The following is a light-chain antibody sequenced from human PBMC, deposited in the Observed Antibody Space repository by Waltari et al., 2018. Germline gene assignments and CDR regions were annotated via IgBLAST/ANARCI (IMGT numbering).Light chain of an antibody. CDR3: QQTYITPYT. J-gene: IGKJ2*01. Sequence: DIQMTQTPSSLSPSVGDRVTITCRASQSIAGHLHWFQQQPGRAPKLLIHTASSLQSGVPSRFSGSGSGTHFTLIISSLQPEDFATYFCQQTYITPYTFGQGTKLEIK. CDR1: QSIAGH. V-gene: IGKV1-39*01. CDR2: TAS.